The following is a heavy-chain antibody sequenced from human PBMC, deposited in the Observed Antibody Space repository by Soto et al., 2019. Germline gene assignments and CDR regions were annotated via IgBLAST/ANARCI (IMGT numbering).Heavy chain of an antibody. Sequence: QVQLQESGPGLVKPSETLSLNCSVSGDAITRHYWSWIRQSPGKGLEWLGYFFHTGTALYNPSLRSRASMSVDTCKNQFSLKLTSVTPADTAVYFCARNYGGNSQFFDLWGRGTLVTVSS. CDR3: ARNYGGNSQFFDL. CDR1: GDAITRHY. J-gene: IGHJ2*01. D-gene: IGHD4-17*01. V-gene: IGHV4-59*11. CDR2: FFHTGTA.